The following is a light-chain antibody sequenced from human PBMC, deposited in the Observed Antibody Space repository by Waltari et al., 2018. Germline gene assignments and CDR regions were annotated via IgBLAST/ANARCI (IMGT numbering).Light chain of an antibody. J-gene: IGLJ2*01. V-gene: IGLV1-44*01. CDR2: SNN. CDR1: SSNIKSNA. CDR3: AAWDDSLSGPV. Sequence: QSLLTKPPSASGPPGQRVAISCSGSSSNIKSNAVKRYQPLPGTAPKLLIYSNNQRPSGVPDRFSGSKSGTSASLAISGLQSEDEADYYCAAWDDSLSGPVFGGGTKLTV.